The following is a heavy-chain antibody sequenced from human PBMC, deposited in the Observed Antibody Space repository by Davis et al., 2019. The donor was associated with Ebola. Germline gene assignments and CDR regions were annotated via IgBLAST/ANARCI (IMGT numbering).Heavy chain of an antibody. CDR3: ARKSEREGVVTAPHTNHYWFDP. V-gene: IGHV1-18*01. CDR1: GYTFTSYG. CDR2: ISAYNGNT. J-gene: IGHJ5*02. D-gene: IGHD2-21*02. Sequence: ASVKVSCKASGYTFTSYGISWVRQAPGQGLEWMGWISAYNGNTNYAQKLQGRVTMTTDTSTSTAYMELRSLRSDDTAVYYCARKSEREGVVTAPHTNHYWFDPWGQGTLVTVSS.